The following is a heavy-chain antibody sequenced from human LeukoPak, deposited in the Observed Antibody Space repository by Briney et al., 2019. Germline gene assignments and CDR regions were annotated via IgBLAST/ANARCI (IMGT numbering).Heavy chain of an antibody. Sequence: SETLSLTCTVSGDSINDFYWSWIRQPPGKGLEWIGYIYYSGSTTYNPSLKSRVTISVDTTKNQFSLRLNSVTAADTAVYYCARDTMTTVTHDYWGQGTLVTVSS. CDR2: IYYSGST. V-gene: IGHV4-59*12. CDR3: ARDTMTTVTHDY. CDR1: GDSINDFY. J-gene: IGHJ4*02. D-gene: IGHD4-17*01.